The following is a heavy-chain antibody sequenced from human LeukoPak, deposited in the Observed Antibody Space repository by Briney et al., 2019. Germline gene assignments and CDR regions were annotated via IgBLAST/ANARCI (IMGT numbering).Heavy chain of an antibody. D-gene: IGHD3-10*01. Sequence: GGSLRLSCSASVFNYSSYPMRWVRQAPGKGLEWVSAISGSGGSTYYAHSVKGRFTISRDNSKNTLYLQMNSLRAEDTPVYYGVKDRRPGPGSYDRYFDYWGQGTLVDVSS. CDR1: VFNYSSYP. J-gene: IGHJ4*02. V-gene: IGHV3-23*01. CDR3: VKDRRPGPGSYDRYFDY. CDR2: ISGSGGST.